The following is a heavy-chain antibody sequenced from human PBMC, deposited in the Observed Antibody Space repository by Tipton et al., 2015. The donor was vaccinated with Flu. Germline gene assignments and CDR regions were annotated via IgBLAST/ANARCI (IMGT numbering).Heavy chain of an antibody. CDR1: GFTLSTYE. CDR2: ISTSGTTT. J-gene: IGHJ4*02. D-gene: IGHD6-13*01. V-gene: IGHV3-48*03. CDR3: VRDRAEAGTEFDY. Sequence: VQLVQSGGGLLQPGGSLRLSCVASGFTLSTYEMSWVRQAPGGGLEWISYISTSGTTTYYADSVKGRFTISRDNAKNSLFLQMNSLRAEDTAVYYCVRDRAEAGTEFDYWGQGTLVTVSS.